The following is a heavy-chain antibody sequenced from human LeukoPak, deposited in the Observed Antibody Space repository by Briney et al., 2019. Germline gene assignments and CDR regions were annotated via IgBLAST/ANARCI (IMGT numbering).Heavy chain of an antibody. Sequence: GASVKVSCKASGYTFTGYYIHWVRQAPGQGLEWMGWINPNSGGTNYAQKFQGRVTMTRDTSISTAYMELSRLRSDDTAVYYCARGDSSGWHAFDIWGQGTMVTVSS. CDR3: ARGDSSGWHAFDI. J-gene: IGHJ3*02. D-gene: IGHD6-19*01. CDR1: GYTFTGYY. CDR2: INPNSGGT. V-gene: IGHV1-2*02.